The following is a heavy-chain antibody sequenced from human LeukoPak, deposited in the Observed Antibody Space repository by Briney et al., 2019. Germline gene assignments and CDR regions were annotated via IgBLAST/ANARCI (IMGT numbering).Heavy chain of an antibody. D-gene: IGHD2-21*01. CDR3: ARGNSDRFPPYMDY. V-gene: IGHV4-38-2*02. J-gene: IGHJ4*02. CDR1: GYSISSGNY. CDR2: IYHSGST. Sequence: SETLSLTCTVSGYSISSGNYWGWIRQSPGKGLEWIGTIYHSGSTYYNPSLKSRVTISVDTSKNQISLRLSSVTAADTAIYYCARGNSDRFPPYMDYWGQGILVIVSS.